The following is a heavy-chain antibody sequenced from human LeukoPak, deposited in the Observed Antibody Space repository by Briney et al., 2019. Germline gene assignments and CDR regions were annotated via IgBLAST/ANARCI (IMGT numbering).Heavy chain of an antibody. CDR2: ISAYNGNT. D-gene: IGHD3-22*01. Sequence: GASVKVSCKASGYTFTSYGISWVRQAPGQGLEWMGWISAYNGNTNYAQKLQGRVTMTTDTSTSTAYMELRSLRSDDTAGYYCARTYYYDSSGYYLNWFDPWGQGTLVTVSS. V-gene: IGHV1-18*01. CDR1: GYTFTSYG. J-gene: IGHJ5*02. CDR3: ARTYYYDSSGYYLNWFDP.